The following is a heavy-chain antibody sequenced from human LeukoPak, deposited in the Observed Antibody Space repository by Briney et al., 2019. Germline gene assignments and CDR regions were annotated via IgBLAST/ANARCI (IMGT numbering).Heavy chain of an antibody. CDR2: ISGSGGST. D-gene: IGHD2-2*01. J-gene: IGHJ4*02. CDR1: GFTFSSYG. CDR3: AHGAMYQLDY. Sequence: PGGSLRLSCAASGFTFSSYGMSWVRQAPGKGLEWVSAISGSGGSTYYADSVKGRFTISRDNAKNSLYLQMNSLRAEDTAVYYCAHGAMYQLDYWGQGTLVTVSS. V-gene: IGHV3-23*01.